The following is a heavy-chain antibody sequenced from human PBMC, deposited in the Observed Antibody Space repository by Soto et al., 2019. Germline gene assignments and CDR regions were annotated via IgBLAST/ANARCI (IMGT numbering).Heavy chain of an antibody. CDR1: GFSLSTSGVG. CDR2: IFWDDAK. CDR3: AHSGVFYNVDY. V-gene: IGHV2-5*02. Sequence: QITLKESGPTLVKPTQTLTLTCTFSGFSLSTSGVGVGWVRQPPGKALEWLALIFWDDAKRYRPSLKSRLTITKDTSKNQVVLTMTNMDPVDTATYCCAHSGVFYNVDYWGQGSLVTVSS. D-gene: IGHD1-1*01. J-gene: IGHJ4*02.